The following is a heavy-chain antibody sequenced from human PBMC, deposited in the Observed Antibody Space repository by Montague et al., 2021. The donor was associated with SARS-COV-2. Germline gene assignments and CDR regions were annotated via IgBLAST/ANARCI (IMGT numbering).Heavy chain of an antibody. J-gene: IGHJ4*02. D-gene: IGHD2-15*01. CDR3: ARDYSHCSVASCVFDY. Sequence: TSGSTNYNPSLKSRIPMSVDTSKNQFSLKLSSVTAADTAIYYCARDYSHCSVASCVFDYWGQGALGTVYS. CDR2: TSGST. V-gene: IGHV4-4*07.